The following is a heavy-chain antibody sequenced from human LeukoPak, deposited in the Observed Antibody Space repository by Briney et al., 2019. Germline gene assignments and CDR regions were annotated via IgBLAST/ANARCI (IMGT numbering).Heavy chain of an antibody. J-gene: IGHJ6*03. V-gene: IGHV3-23*01. CDR2: ISGSGGST. D-gene: IGHD6-13*01. Sequence: GSLRLSCAASGFTFSSYGMTWVRQAPGKGLEWVSAISGSGGSTYYADSVKGRFTISRDNSKNTLYLQMNSLRAEDTAVYYCARDPIAAAGTYYYYYMDVWGKGTTVTVSS. CDR1: GFTFSSYG. CDR3: ARDPIAAAGTYYYYYMDV.